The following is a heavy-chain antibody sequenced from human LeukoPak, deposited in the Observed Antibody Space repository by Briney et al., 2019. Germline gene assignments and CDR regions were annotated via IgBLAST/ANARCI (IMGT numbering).Heavy chain of an antibody. J-gene: IGHJ4*02. CDR3: ARDLRPGDY. D-gene: IGHD3-9*01. CDR2: INSDGSST. Sequence: QTGGSLRLSCAASGFTFGSYWMHWVRQAPGKGLMWVSRINSDGSSTIYADSVKGRFTISRDNSKNTLYLQMSSLRAEDTAVYFCARDLRPGDYWGQGTLVTVSS. V-gene: IGHV3-74*01. CDR1: GFTFGSYW.